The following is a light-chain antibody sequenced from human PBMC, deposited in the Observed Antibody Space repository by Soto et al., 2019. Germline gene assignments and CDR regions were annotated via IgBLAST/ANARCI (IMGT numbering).Light chain of an antibody. CDR3: ASHAGNSAV. Sequence: QSVLTQPPSASGSPGQSVTISCTGTSSDVGGYNYVSWYQQHPGKAPKVIIYDVSKRPSGVPDRFSGSKSGNTASLTVSGLQTEDDADYYCASHAGNSAVFGGGTKLTVL. V-gene: IGLV2-8*01. CDR2: DVS. J-gene: IGLJ2*01. CDR1: SSDVGGYNY.